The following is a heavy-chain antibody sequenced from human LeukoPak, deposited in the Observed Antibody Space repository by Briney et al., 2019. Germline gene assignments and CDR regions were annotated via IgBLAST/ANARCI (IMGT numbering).Heavy chain of an antibody. CDR1: GITLSNYG. Sequence: GGSLRLSCAVSGITLSNYGMSWVRQGPGKGLEWVAGISDIGGRTNYADSVKGRFTTSRDNPKNTLYLQMNSLRAEDTAVYFCAKRGVVIRVILVGFHKEAYYFDSWGQGTLVTVSS. D-gene: IGHD3-22*01. V-gene: IGHV3-23*01. CDR2: ISDIGGRT. CDR3: AKRGVVIRVILVGFHKEAYYFDS. J-gene: IGHJ4*02.